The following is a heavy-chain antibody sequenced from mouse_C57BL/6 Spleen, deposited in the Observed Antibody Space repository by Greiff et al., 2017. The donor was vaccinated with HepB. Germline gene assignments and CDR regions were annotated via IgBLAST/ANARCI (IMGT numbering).Heavy chain of an antibody. Sequence: SGAELVRPGASVTLSCKASGYTFTDYEMHWVKQTPVHGLEWIGAIDPETGGTAYNQKFKGKAILTADKSSSTAYMELRSLTSEDSAVYYCTRSYDLAYWGQGTLVTVSA. V-gene: IGHV1-15*01. D-gene: IGHD2-3*01. CDR3: TRSYDLAY. J-gene: IGHJ3*01. CDR2: IDPETGGT. CDR1: GYTFTDYE.